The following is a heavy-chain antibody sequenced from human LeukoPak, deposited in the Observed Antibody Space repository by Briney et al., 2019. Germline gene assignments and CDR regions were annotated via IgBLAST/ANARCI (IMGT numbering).Heavy chain of an antibody. D-gene: IGHD3-10*01. V-gene: IGHV3-23*01. CDR3: AKDTSVNYYGRYNDP. CDR2: ISGSGGST. CDR1: GFTFSSYW. J-gene: IGHJ5*02. Sequence: GGSLRLSCAASGFTFSSYWMSWVRQAPGKGLEWVSAISGSGGSTYYADPVKGRFTISRDNSKDTLYLQMNSLRAEDTAVYYCAKDTSVNYYGRYNDPWGQGTLVTVSS.